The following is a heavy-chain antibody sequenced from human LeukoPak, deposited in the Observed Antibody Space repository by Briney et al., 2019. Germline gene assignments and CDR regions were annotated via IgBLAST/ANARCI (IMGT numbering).Heavy chain of an antibody. CDR1: GDSISSGDYY. Sequence: SETLSLTCTVSGDSISSGDYYWSWIRQPAGKGLEWIGRIYTSGSTNYNPSLKSRVTMSVDTSKNQFSLKLSSVTAADTAVYYCARETDGSGSYYNDNWFDPWGQGTLVTVSS. V-gene: IGHV4-61*02. J-gene: IGHJ5*02. D-gene: IGHD3-10*01. CDR3: ARETDGSGSYYNDNWFDP. CDR2: IYTSGST.